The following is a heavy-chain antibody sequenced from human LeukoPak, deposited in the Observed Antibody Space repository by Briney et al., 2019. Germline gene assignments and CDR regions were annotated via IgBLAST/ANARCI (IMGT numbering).Heavy chain of an antibody. D-gene: IGHD1-14*01. Sequence: GASLQISCRGSGYSFTSSWIGWVRQMPGKDLEWMRMFSPGDSDSRYSPSFQGQVTISADKSISTVYLQLSSLKASDTAMYYCARLASARNFDYWGQGTLVTVSS. CDR3: ARLASARNFDY. J-gene: IGHJ4*02. CDR1: GYSFTSSW. CDR2: FSPGDSDS. V-gene: IGHV5-51*01.